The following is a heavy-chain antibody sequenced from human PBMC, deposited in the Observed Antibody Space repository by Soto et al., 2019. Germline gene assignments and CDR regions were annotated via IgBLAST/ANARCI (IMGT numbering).Heavy chain of an antibody. D-gene: IGHD6-6*01. CDR1: GFTFSTYW. V-gene: IGHV3-7*01. J-gene: IGHJ6*02. CDR3: AKEADSSSSPYYYYGMDV. CDR2: IKQDGSEK. Sequence: EVQLVESGGGLVQPGGSLRLSCAASGFTFSTYWMTWIRQAPGKGLEWVANIKQDGSEKYYVDSVKGRFTISRDNAKNSLYLQMNSLRAEDTAVYYCAKEADSSSSPYYYYGMDVWGQGTTVTVSS.